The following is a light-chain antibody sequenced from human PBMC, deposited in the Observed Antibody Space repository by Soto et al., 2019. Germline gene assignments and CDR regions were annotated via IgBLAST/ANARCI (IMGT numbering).Light chain of an antibody. Sequence: EIVLTQSPSTLSFSPWERSTLSCMASQSVSSYLAWYQQKPGQAPRLLIFDASNRATGIPARSSGSGSGTDFTLTISSLEPEDFAVYYCQQRSNWPLTFGGGTKVDIK. V-gene: IGKV3-11*01. CDR1: QSVSSY. CDR2: DAS. J-gene: IGKJ4*01. CDR3: QQRSNWPLT.